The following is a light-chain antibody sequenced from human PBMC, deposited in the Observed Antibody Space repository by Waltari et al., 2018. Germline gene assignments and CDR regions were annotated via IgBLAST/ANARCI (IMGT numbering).Light chain of an antibody. V-gene: IGKV3-20*01. CDR2: AAS. J-gene: IGKJ4*01. CDR3: QQYGSSLVT. Sequence: EIVLTQSPDTLSLSPGERDTISCRASQSVTSSYLAWYQQKPGQGPRLLIYAASARATGIPDRFSGSGSGTDFTLTISRLEPEDFAVYFCQQYGSSLVTFGGGTEVEIK. CDR1: QSVTSSY.